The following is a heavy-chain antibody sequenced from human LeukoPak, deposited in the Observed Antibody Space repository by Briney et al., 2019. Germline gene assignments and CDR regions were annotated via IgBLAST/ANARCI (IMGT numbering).Heavy chain of an antibody. Sequence: PGGSLRLSCATSGFSFYNAWMNWVRQAPGKGLEWVGRIGSNSDGGTIDYAAPVKGRFTLSRDDSKDTLYLQMNSLQTEDTAVYYCATDFYDSTWGQGTLVTVSS. CDR2: IGSNSDGGTI. J-gene: IGHJ5*02. CDR1: GFSFYNAW. V-gene: IGHV3-15*07. CDR3: ATDFYDST. D-gene: IGHD3-22*01.